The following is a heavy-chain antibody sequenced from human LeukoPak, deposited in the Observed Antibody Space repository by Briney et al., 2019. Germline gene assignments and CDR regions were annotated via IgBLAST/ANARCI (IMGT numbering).Heavy chain of an antibody. V-gene: IGHV4-34*01. CDR1: GGSFSGYY. Sequence: PSETLSLTCAVYGGSFSGYYWSWIRQPPGKGLEWIGEINHSGSTNYNPSLKSRVTISVDTSKNQFSLKLSSVTAADTAVYYRARHNWGSFDYWGQGTLVTVSS. D-gene: IGHD7-27*01. CDR3: ARHNWGSFDY. CDR2: INHSGST. J-gene: IGHJ4*02.